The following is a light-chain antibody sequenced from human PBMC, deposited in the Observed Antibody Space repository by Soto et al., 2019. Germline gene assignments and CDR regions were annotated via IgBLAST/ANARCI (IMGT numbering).Light chain of an antibody. J-gene: IGLJ1*01. CDR3: HSFAGSNNLSV. CDR1: SSDVGGYNS. CDR2: AVS. Sequence: QSVLAQPPSASGSPGQSVTISCTGTSSDVGGYNSVSWYQQHPGKAPKLIIYAVSERPSGVPDRFSGSKSGNTASLNVSGPQAPDDADYYCHSFAGSNNLSVFGTGTKVTVL. V-gene: IGLV2-8*01.